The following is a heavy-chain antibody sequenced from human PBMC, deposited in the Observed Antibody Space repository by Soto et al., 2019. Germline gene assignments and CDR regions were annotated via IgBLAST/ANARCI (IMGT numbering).Heavy chain of an antibody. V-gene: IGHV1-8*01. D-gene: IGHD6-19*01. CDR2: MNPNSGNT. CDR1: GYSFTSYD. CDR3: ARGAPIAVAGNDN. Sequence: ASVKVSCKASGYSFTSYDINCVRQATGQGLEWMGWMNPNSGNTGYAQKFQGRVTMTRNTSISTAYMELSSLRSEDTAVYYCARGAPIAVAGNDNWGQGTLVTVSS. J-gene: IGHJ4*02.